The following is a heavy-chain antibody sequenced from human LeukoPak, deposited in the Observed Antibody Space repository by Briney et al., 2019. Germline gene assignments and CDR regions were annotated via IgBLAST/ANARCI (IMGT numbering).Heavy chain of an antibody. J-gene: IGHJ4*02. D-gene: IGHD2-15*01. Sequence: GGSLRLSWRASGFTFSSFWIHCVRQVPGKGLVWVSRINSDGFSTSYADSVKGRFTITRDNAKNTLYMQMKSLRAEDTAVYYCGRGIGGGVFDFWGQGTLVTVSS. V-gene: IGHV3-74*01. CDR3: GRGIGGGVFDF. CDR1: GFTFSSFW. CDR2: INSDGFST.